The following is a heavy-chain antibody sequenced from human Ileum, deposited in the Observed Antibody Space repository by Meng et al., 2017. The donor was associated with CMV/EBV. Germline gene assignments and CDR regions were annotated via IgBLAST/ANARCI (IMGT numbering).Heavy chain of an antibody. CDR1: GDPIPSFY. V-gene: IGHV4-4*07. J-gene: IGHJ4*02. CDR3: ARGSSSWAFDY. CDR2: IYHGGST. Sequence: VHVETSGTGPVNPSDTLCLTCRVSGDPIPSFYGRWIRRPAGKALEWIGRIYHGGSTNYNPSPKSRVTLSVDTSKNQFSMRLTSVTAADTAVYYCARGSSSWAFDYWGQGTLVTVSS. D-gene: IGHD2-2*01.